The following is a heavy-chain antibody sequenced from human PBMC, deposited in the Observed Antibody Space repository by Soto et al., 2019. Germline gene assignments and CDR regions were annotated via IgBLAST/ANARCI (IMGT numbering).Heavy chain of an antibody. Sequence: LCGGSISSGGYYWSWIRQHPGKGLEWIGYIYYSGSTYYNPSLKSRVTISVDTSKNQFSLKLSSVTAADTAVYYCAREEGLLSVKYFQHWGQGTLVTVSS. CDR3: AREEGLLSVKYFQH. J-gene: IGHJ1*01. D-gene: IGHD2-2*01. V-gene: IGHV4-31*02. CDR2: IYYSGST. CDR1: GGSISSGGYY.